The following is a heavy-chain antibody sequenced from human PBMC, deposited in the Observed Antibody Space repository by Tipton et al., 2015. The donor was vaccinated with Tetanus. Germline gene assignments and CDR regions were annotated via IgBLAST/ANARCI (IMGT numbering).Heavy chain of an antibody. D-gene: IGHD2/OR15-2a*01. V-gene: IGHV3-48*02. J-gene: IGHJ4*02. CDR1: GFQFSSYA. CDR3: ARSVEYGFDS. CDR2: MTSDTRTI. Sequence: SLRLSCEASGFQFSSYAMHWVRQAPGKGLEWVSYMTSDTRTIYYADSVRGRFTISRDNARSSLYLQMNSLRDEDTALYYCARSVEYGFDSWGQGTPVTVSS.